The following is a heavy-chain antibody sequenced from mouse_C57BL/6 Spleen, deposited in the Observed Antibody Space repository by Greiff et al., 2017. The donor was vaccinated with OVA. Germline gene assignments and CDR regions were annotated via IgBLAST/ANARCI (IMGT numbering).Heavy chain of an antibody. Sequence: VQLQQPGAELVKPGASVKLSCKASGYTFTSYWMHWVKQRPGQGLEWIGMIHPNSGSTNYNEKFKSKATLTVDKSSSTAYMQLSSLTSEDSAVYYCARVGDDYDDWFAYWGQGTLVTVSA. D-gene: IGHD2-4*01. V-gene: IGHV1-64*01. J-gene: IGHJ3*01. CDR3: ARVGDDYDDWFAY. CDR1: GYTFTSYW. CDR2: IHPNSGST.